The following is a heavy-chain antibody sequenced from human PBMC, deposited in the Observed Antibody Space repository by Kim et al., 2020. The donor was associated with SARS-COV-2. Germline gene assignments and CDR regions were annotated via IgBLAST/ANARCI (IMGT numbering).Heavy chain of an antibody. CDR1: GYIFGKHY. V-gene: IGHV1-46*01. CDR3: ARDMGGSGSPNYYFDY. CDR2: INPCAGST. J-gene: IGHJ4*02. D-gene: IGHD3-10*01. Sequence: ASVKVSCKTSGYIFGKHYINWVRQAPGQGLEWLGVINPCAGSTSPAERFQGRVTLTRDTSTNTVYMELSSLTSEDTAVYFCARDMGGSGSPNYYFDYWGQGTLVTVSS.